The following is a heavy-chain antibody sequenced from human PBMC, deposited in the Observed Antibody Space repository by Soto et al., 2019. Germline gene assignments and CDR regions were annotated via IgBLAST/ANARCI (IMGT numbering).Heavy chain of an antibody. J-gene: IGHJ6*02. D-gene: IGHD3-3*01. CDR1: GGSFSGYY. CDR3: ANMKIFETTYGMDV. V-gene: IGHV4-34*01. CDR2: INHSGST. Sequence: PSETLSLTCAVYGGSFSGYYWSWIRQPPGKGLEWIGEINHSGSTNYNPSLKSRVTISVDTSKNQFSLKLSSVTAADTAVYYCANMKIFETTYGMDVWGQGTTVTVSS.